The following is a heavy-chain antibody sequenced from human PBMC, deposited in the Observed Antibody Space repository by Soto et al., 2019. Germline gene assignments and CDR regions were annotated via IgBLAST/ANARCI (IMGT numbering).Heavy chain of an antibody. CDR2: IGTAGDT. CDR3: ARVVSGYCSGGSCYGGSYYYYMDV. J-gene: IGHJ6*03. Sequence: EVQLVESGGGLVQPGGSLRLSCAASGFTFSSYDMHWVRQATGKGLEWVSAIGTAGDTYYPGSVKGRFTISRENAKNYLYLQMNSLRAGDTAVYYCARVVSGYCSGGSCYGGSYYYYMDVWGKGTTVTVSS. CDR1: GFTFSSYD. V-gene: IGHV3-13*01. D-gene: IGHD2-15*01.